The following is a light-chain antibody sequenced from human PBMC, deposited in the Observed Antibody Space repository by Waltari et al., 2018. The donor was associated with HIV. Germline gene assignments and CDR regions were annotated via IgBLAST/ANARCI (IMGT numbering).Light chain of an antibody. CDR2: GKN. V-gene: IGLV1-44*01. Sequence: QSVLTQPPSASGTPEQRVTISCSGSTSNIRRNTVSWFQQFPGTAPKVLIYGKNQRPSGVPDRVSGSKSGTSASLAISGLQSEDEADYYCASWDDSLNGPVFGGGTKLTVV. CDR1: TSNIRRNT. J-gene: IGLJ2*01. CDR3: ASWDDSLNGPV.